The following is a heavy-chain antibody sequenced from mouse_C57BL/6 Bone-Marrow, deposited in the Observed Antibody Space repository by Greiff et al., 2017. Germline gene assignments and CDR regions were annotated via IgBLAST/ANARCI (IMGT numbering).Heavy chain of an antibody. CDR2: SRNKANDYTT. J-gene: IGHJ3*01. CDR3: ARDAIYYDYSWFAY. V-gene: IGHV7-1*01. D-gene: IGHD2-4*01. CDR1: GFTFSDFY. Sequence: EVMLVESGGGLVQSGRSLRLSCATSGFTFSDFYMEWVRQAPGKGLEWIAASRNKANDYTTEYSASVKGRFIVSRDTSQSILYLQMNALRAEDTAIYYCARDAIYYDYSWFAYWGQGTLVTVSA.